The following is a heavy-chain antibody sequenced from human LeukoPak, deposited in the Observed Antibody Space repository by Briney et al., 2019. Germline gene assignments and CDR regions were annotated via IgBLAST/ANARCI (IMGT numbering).Heavy chain of an antibody. Sequence: SETLSLTCTVSGGSISSSSYYWGWIRQPPGKGLEWIGSIYSSGSTYYNPSLKSRVTISVDTSKKQFSLKLSSVTAADTAVYYCARDEPYDYWGQGTLVTVSS. J-gene: IGHJ4*02. CDR2: IYSSGST. CDR3: ARDEPYDY. CDR1: GGSISSSSYY. V-gene: IGHV4-39*07.